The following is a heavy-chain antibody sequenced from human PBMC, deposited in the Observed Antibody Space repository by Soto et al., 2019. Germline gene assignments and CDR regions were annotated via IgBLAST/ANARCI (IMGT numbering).Heavy chain of an antibody. D-gene: IGHD4-17*01. CDR3: ARVRGDYVGGDYCDY. CDR1: GGSISSYY. Sequence: SETLSLTCTVSGGSISSYYWSWIRQPPGKGLEWIGYIYYSGSTNYNPSLKSRVTISVDTSKNQFSLKLSSVTAPDTSVYYCARVRGDYVGGDYCDYWGKGTLGTVSS. J-gene: IGHJ4*02. CDR2: IYYSGST. V-gene: IGHV4-59*01.